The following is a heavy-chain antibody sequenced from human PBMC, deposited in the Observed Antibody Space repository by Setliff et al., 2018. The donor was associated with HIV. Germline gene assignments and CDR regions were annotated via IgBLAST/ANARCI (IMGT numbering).Heavy chain of an antibody. CDR2: ISYNERS. Sequence: LSLTCSVSIGSITNSNYYWGWIRQPPGKALEWIGSISYNERSYYNPSLESRVTISVDTSKNQFSLKLGSVAAADTAVYYCARARYNFWSGPQRQSFEYWGQGTQVTVSS. D-gene: IGHD3-3*01. J-gene: IGHJ4*02. CDR3: ARARYNFWSGPQRQSFEY. V-gene: IGHV4-39*07. CDR1: IGSITNSNYY.